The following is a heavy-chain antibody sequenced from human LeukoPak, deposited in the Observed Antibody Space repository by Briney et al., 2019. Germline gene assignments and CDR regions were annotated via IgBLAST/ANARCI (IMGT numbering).Heavy chain of an antibody. CDR3: ARDSNWGSTHY. V-gene: IGHV3-30*09. D-gene: IGHD7-27*01. CDR2: ISHDGSNK. CDR1: GFTFSSYA. Sequence: AGGSLRLSCAASGFTFSSYAMSWVRQAPGKGLEWVAVISHDGSNKYYADSVKGRFAISRDNSKNTLYLQMNSLRDEDTAMFYCARDSNWGSTHYWGQGTLVTVSS. J-gene: IGHJ4*02.